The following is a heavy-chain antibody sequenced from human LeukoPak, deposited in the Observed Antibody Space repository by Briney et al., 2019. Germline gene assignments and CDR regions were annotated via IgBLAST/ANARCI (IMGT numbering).Heavy chain of an antibody. CDR2: ISAYNGNT. J-gene: IGHJ4*02. D-gene: IGHD3-22*01. V-gene: IGHV1-18*01. CDR3: ARVLFYYDSSGCHDY. Sequence: ASVKVSCKASGYTFTSYGISWVRQAPGQGLEWMGWISAYNGNTNYAQKLQGRVTITTDTSTSTAHMELRSLRSDDTAVYYCARVLFYYDSSGCHDYWGQGTLVTVSS. CDR1: GYTFTSYG.